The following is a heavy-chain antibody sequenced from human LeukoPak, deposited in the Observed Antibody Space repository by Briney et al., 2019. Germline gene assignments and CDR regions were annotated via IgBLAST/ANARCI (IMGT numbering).Heavy chain of an antibody. Sequence: PSETLSLTCTVSGVSITAYYWSWIRQSAENGLEWIGRIYSGESIYATETAFYNPSLESRVTMSADTSKNQVSLKLKSVTAADTAVYYCARDPTTVPTILDFWGQGILVTVSS. CDR3: ARDPTTVPTILDF. CDR1: GVSITAYY. V-gene: IGHV4-4*07. CDR2: IYSGESI. J-gene: IGHJ4*02. D-gene: IGHD1-14*01.